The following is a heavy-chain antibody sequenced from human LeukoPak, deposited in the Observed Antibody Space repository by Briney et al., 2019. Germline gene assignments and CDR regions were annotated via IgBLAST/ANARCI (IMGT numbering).Heavy chain of an antibody. D-gene: IGHD3-9*01. V-gene: IGHV3-30*12. CDR2: ISYDGSNK. CDR1: GFTFSSYG. CDR3: ARMVRLVISYYYMDV. J-gene: IGHJ6*03. Sequence: GGSLRLSCAASGFTFSSYGMHWVRQAPGKGLEWVAVISYDGSNKYYADSVKGRFTISRDNSKNTLYLQMNSLRAEDTAVYYCARMVRLVISYYYMDVWGKGTTVTVSS.